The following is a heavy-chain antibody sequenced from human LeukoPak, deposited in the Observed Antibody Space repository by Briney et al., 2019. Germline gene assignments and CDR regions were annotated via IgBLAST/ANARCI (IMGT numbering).Heavy chain of an antibody. J-gene: IGHJ4*02. V-gene: IGHV3-23*01. Sequence: PGGSLRLSCAASGFTFSNYAMTWVRQAPGKALEWALGISASGESTKYADSMKGRFSVYRDNSKNTVYLQINDVSAEDTATYYCAKALGDGQREWRSIFDFWGQGTLVTVSS. CDR3: AKALGDGQREWRSIFDF. D-gene: IGHD3-16*01. CDR1: GFTFSNYA. CDR2: ISASGEST.